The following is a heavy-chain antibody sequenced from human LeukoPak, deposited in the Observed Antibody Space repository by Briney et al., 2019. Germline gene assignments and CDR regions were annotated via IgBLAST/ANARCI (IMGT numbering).Heavy chain of an antibody. CDR3: ARGSYDNSGYYKGAAGDAFDI. J-gene: IGHJ3*02. Sequence: PSETLSLTCTVSGYSISSGYSWGWIRQPPGKGLEWIGYIYHSGSTYYNPSLKSRVTISVDRSKNQFSLKLSSVTAADTAVYYCARGSYDNSGYYKGAAGDAFDIWGQGTMVTVSS. CDR2: IYHSGST. CDR1: GYSISSGYS. V-gene: IGHV4-38-2*02. D-gene: IGHD3-22*01.